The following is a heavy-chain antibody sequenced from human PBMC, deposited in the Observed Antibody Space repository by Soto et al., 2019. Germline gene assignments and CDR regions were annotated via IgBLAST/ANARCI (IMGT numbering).Heavy chain of an antibody. J-gene: IGHJ4*02. CDR1: GGSISSGGYY. Sequence: QVQLQESGPGLVKPSQTLSLTCTVSGGSISSGGYYWSWIRQHPGKGLEWIGYIYYSGSTYYNPSLQSRFTISVDTSTNQFSLMLSSVTAADTAVYYCARDRAGALYFDYWGQGTLVTVSS. CDR3: ARDRAGALYFDY. CDR2: IYYSGST. D-gene: IGHD6-13*01. V-gene: IGHV4-31*03.